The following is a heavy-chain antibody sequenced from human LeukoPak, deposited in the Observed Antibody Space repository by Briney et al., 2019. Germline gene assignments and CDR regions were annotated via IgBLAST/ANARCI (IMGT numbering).Heavy chain of an antibody. D-gene: IGHD3-22*01. CDR3: ARRSDDYDSSAYYH. J-gene: IGHJ4*02. CDR1: GGTFSSYA. V-gene: IGHV1-69*06. CDR2: IIPIFGTA. Sequence: ASVKVSCKASGGTFSSYAISWVRQAPGQGLEWMGGIIPIFGTANYAQKFRGRVTITADKSTRTAYMELSSLRSEDTAVYYCARRSDDYDSSAYYHWGQGTLVTVSS.